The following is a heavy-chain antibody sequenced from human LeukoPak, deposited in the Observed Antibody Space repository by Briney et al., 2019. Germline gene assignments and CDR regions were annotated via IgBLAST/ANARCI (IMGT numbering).Heavy chain of an antibody. V-gene: IGHV4-59*01. D-gene: IGHD3-3*02. CDR1: GDSISSYY. CDR2: IYYSGST. Sequence: SETLSLICTVYGDSISSYYWSWIRQPPGKGLEWIGYIYYSGSTIYNPSLKSRVTMSLDTSKDQFSLKLRSVTAADTAVYYCARGVISTDAFDVWGQGTMVTVSS. J-gene: IGHJ3*01. CDR3: ARGVISTDAFDV.